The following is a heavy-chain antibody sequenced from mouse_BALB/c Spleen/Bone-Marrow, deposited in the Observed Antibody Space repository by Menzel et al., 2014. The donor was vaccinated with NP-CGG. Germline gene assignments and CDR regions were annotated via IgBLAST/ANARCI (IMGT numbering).Heavy chain of an antibody. CDR3: ARGGDYGFMDY. J-gene: IGHJ4*01. CDR2: INPGSGGT. V-gene: IGHV1-54*01. Sequence: VHLVESGAELVRPGTSVKVSCKASGYAFTNYLIDWVKQRPGQGLEWIGVINPGSGGTSYNEKFKGKATLTADKSSSTAYMQLSSLTSDDSAVYFCARGGDYGFMDYWGQGTSVTVSS. D-gene: IGHD1-2*01. CDR1: GYAFTNYL.